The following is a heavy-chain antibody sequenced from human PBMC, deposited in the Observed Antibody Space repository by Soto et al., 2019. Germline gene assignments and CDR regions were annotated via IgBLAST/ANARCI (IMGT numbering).Heavy chain of an antibody. CDR1: GFTVSSNY. J-gene: IGHJ5*02. CDR2: IYSGGST. CDR3: ARMGDSSGYSGWFDP. Sequence: EVQLVESGGGLVQPGGSLRLSCAASGFTVSSNYMSWVRQAPGKGLEWVSVIYSGGSTYYADSVKDRFTISRDNSKNTLYLQMNSLRAEDTAVYYCARMGDSSGYSGWFDPWGQGTLVTVSS. D-gene: IGHD3-22*01. V-gene: IGHV3-66*01.